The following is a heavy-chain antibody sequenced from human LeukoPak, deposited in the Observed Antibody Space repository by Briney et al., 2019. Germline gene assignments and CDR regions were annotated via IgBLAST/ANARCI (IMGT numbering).Heavy chain of an antibody. Sequence: PGGSLRLSCAASGFTFSTYGMHWVRQAPGKGLEWVAVISYDGTNKYYADSVKGRFTISRDNSKNTLCLQMNSLRAEDSAVYYCAKDGTYYYDSSGYYPDYWGQGTLVTVSS. D-gene: IGHD3-22*01. V-gene: IGHV3-30*18. CDR3: AKDGTYYYDSSGYYPDY. J-gene: IGHJ4*02. CDR1: GFTFSTYG. CDR2: ISYDGTNK.